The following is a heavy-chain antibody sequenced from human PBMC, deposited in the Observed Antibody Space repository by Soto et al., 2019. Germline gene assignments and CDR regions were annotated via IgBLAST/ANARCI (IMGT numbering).Heavy chain of an antibody. CDR3: ARGLTLKPFDY. V-gene: IGHV1-69*13. CDR2: IIPIFGTA. Sequence: SVKVSCKASGGAFSNYVINCVLQAPGQGLEWMGGIIPIFGTANYAQKFQGRVTITADESTSTAYMELSSLRSEDTAVYYCARGLTLKPFDYWGQGTLVTVSS. D-gene: IGHD3-16*01. J-gene: IGHJ4*02. CDR1: GGAFSNYV.